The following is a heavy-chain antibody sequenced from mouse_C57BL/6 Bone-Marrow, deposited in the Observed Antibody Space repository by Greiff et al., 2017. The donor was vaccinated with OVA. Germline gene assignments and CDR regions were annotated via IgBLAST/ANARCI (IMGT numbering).Heavy chain of an antibody. CDR3: AMSEYDYFDD. CDR2: ISSGSSTI. J-gene: IGHJ2*01. CDR1: GFTFSDYG. Sequence: DVKLVESGGGLVKPGGSLKLSCAASGFTFSDYGMHWVRQAPEKGLEWVAYISSGSSTIYYADTVKGRFTISRDNAKNTLFLQMTSLRSEDTAMYYCAMSEYDYFDDWGQGTTLTVSS. D-gene: IGHD5-1*01. V-gene: IGHV5-17*01.